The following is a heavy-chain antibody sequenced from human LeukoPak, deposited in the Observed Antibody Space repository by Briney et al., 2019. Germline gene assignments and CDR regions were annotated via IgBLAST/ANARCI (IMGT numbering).Heavy chain of an antibody. V-gene: IGHV1-46*01. CDR2: INPSGGST. D-gene: IGHD6-6*01. J-gene: IGHJ4*02. CDR3: ARDQGSSAVGYFDY. CDR1: GYTFTSYY. Sequence: GASVKVSCTASGYTFTSYYMHWVRQAPGQGLEWMGIINPSGGSTSYAQKFQGRVTMTRDTSISTAYMELSRLRSDDTAVYYCARDQGSSAVGYFDYWGQGTLVTVSS.